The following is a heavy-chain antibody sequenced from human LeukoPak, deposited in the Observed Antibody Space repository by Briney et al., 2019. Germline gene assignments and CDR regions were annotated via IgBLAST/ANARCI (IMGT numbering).Heavy chain of an antibody. CDR2: INTSGGST. D-gene: IGHD2-15*01. J-gene: IGHJ6*03. Sequence: GGSLRLSCAASGFTFGSYSMNWVRQAPGKGLEWVSAINTSGGSTYYADSVKGRFTISRDNSKNTLYLQMNSLRAEDTAIYYCAKNGDRGAYCSGGSCYPYFYYYMDVWGKGTTVTISS. CDR3: AKNGDRGAYCSGGSCYPYFYYYMDV. CDR1: GFTFGSYS. V-gene: IGHV3-23*01.